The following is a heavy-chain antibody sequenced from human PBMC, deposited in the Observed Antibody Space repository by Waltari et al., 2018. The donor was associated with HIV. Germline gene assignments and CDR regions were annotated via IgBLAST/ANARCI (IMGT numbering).Heavy chain of an antibody. CDR2: IGTRYHVPRP. CDR3: AGGPERFLFFVNYYYSLDV. J-gene: IGHJ6*03. V-gene: IGHV3-49*04. CDR1: GFTFSDYA. Sequence: EGQLVESGGALAQPGRSLRLSCTTSGFTFSDYAMTWVRRAPGKGLEWVGSIGTRYHVPRPQYAASVKGRFTISRDDSKSIAYLQMDSLRTEDTAVYYCAGGPERFLFFVNYYYSLDVWGKGTTVTVSS. D-gene: IGHD2-2*01.